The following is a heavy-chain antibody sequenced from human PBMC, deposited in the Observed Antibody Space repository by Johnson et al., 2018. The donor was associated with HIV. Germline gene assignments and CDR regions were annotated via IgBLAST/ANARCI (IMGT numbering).Heavy chain of an antibody. V-gene: IGHV3-NL1*01. CDR1: GFTFSSYA. CDR2: IYSGGST. J-gene: IGHJ3*02. CDR3: ARVRGGTGHGAFDI. Sequence: QMLLVESGGGVVRPGESLRLSCAASGFTFSSYAMHWVRQAPGQGLEWVAVIYSGGSTYYADSVKGRFTISRDNSKNTLYLQMNSLRTEDTAVYYCARVRGGTGHGAFDIWGQGTMVTVSS.